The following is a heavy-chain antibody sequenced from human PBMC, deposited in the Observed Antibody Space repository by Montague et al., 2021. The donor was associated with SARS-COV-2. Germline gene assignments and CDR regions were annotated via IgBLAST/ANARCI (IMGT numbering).Heavy chain of an antibody. J-gene: IGHJ6*02. CDR1: GGSISSYY. Sequence: SETLSLTCTVSGGSISSYYWNWIRQSPGKGLEWLGYINYSGSANYNPSLKSRVTISVDTSKNQLSLNLSSVTAADTAVYYCARRGVVVIPAVVEYYYGMDVWGQGTTVTVSS. CDR2: INYSGSA. D-gene: IGHD2-2*01. V-gene: IGHV4-59*01. CDR3: ARRGVVVIPAVVEYYYGMDV.